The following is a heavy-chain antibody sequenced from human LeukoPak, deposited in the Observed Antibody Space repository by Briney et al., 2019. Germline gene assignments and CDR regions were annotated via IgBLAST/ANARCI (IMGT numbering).Heavy chain of an antibody. CDR3: ARCPHAFDYGMDV. J-gene: IGHJ6*02. V-gene: IGHV3-23*01. CDR1: GFSYSSYA. CDR2: ISGSGSSI. Sequence: GGSQRLSCIATGFSYSSYAMRWLRHAPGKGLECLSGISGSGSSINYVDSVKSRNTNSRDNSKNTLYLQINSLRAEDTAVYYCARCPHAFDYGMDVWGQGTTVTVSS.